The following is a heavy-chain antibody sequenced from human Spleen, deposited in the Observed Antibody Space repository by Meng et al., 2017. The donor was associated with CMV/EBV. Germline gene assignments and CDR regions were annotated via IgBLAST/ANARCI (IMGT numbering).Heavy chain of an antibody. D-gene: IGHD3-3*01. CDR1: GGSISSYY. Sequence: SETLSLTCTVSGGSISSYYWSWIRQPPGKGLEWIGYIYYSGSTNYNPSLKSRVTISVDTSKNQFSLKLSSVTAADTAVYYCARSPFWSGYYVYFDYWGQGTLVTVSS. J-gene: IGHJ4*02. CDR3: ARSPFWSGYYVYFDY. CDR2: IYYSGST. V-gene: IGHV4-59*12.